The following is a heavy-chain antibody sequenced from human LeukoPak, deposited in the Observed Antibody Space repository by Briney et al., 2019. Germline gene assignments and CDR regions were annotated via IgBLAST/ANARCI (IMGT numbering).Heavy chain of an antibody. Sequence: GGSLRLSCAASGFTFSSYSMNWVRQAPGKGLEWVSSISSSSSYIYYADSVKGRFTISRDNAKNSLYLQMNSLRAEDTAVYYCARVQRSGYSYGHDAFDIWGQGTMVTVSS. D-gene: IGHD5-18*01. CDR1: GFTFSSYS. J-gene: IGHJ3*02. CDR3: ARVQRSGYSYGHDAFDI. CDR2: ISSSSSYI. V-gene: IGHV3-21*01.